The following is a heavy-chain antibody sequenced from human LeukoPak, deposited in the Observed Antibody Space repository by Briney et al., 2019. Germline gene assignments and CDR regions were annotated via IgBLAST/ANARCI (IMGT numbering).Heavy chain of an antibody. CDR1: GFTFSGSA. CDR3: TRGPDYYDSSGLDY. V-gene: IGHV3-73*01. Sequence: GGSLRLSCAASGFTFSGSAMHWVRQASGKGLEWVGRIRSKGNTYATAYAASVKGRFTISRDDSKNTAYLQMNSLKTEDTAVYYCTRGPDYYDSSGLDYWGQGTLVTVSS. CDR2: IRSKGNTYAT. D-gene: IGHD3-22*01. J-gene: IGHJ4*02.